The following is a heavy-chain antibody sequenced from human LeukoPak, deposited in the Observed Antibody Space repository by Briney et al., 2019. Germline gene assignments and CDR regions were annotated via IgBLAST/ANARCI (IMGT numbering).Heavy chain of an antibody. CDR3: ARDVVTLGPVLVPATPGY. V-gene: IGHV3-30-3*01. D-gene: IGHD2-21*02. J-gene: IGHJ4*02. CDR1: GFTFSSYA. CDR2: ISYDGSNK. Sequence: PGGSLRLSCAASGFTFSSYAMHWVRQAPGKGLEWVAVISYDGSNKYYADSVKGRFTISRDNSKNTLYLQMNSLRAEDTAVYYCARDVVTLGPVLVPATPGYWGQGTLVTVSS.